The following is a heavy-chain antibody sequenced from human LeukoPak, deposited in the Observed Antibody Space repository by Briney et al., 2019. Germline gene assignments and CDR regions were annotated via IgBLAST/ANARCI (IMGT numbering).Heavy chain of an antibody. D-gene: IGHD5-24*01. V-gene: IGHV3-23*01. CDR3: AKDVQLSL. CDR1: GFTFSSYW. CDR2: IGGSGGST. Sequence: GGSLRLSCAASGFTFSSYWMHWVRQAPGKGLVWVSRIGGSGGSTYYADSVKGRFTISRDNSKSTLYLQMNSLRAEDTAVYYCAKDVQLSLWGQGTLVTVSS. J-gene: IGHJ4*02.